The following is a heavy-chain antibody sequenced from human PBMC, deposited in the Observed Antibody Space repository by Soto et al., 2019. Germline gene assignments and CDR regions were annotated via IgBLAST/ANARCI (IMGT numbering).Heavy chain of an antibody. CDR1: GGSITSSFY. CDR2: IYGTGNT. D-gene: IGHD6-13*01. V-gene: IGHV4-39*01. J-gene: IGHJ6*02. CDR3: RSSSRYSTDV. Sequence: QPQLQESGPGLVKPSETLSLRCTVSGGSITSSFYWGWIRQPPGKGLEWIGSIYGTGNTYYNPSLKGRVTISADTSKNQFSLNLISVTAADTAVYYCRSSSRYSTDVWGQGATVTVSS.